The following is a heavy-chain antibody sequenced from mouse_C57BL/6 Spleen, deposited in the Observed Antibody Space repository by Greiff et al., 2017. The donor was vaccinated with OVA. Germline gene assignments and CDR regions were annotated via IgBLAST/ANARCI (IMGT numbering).Heavy chain of an antibody. V-gene: IGHV1-61*01. Sequence: VQLQQPGAELVRPGSSVKLSCKASGYTFTSYWMDWVKQRPGQGLEWIGNIYPSDSETHYNQKFKDKATLTVDKSSSTAYMQLSSLKSEDSAVYYCARSDAAQGDFDYWGQGTTLTVSS. CDR2: IYPSDSET. J-gene: IGHJ2*01. D-gene: IGHD3-2*02. CDR1: GYTFTSYW. CDR3: ARSDAAQGDFDY.